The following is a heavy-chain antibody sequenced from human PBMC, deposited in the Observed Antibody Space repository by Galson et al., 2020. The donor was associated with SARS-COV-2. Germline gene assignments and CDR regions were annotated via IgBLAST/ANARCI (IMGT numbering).Heavy chain of an antibody. CDR1: GYTFTDYY. V-gene: IGHV1-2*02. D-gene: IGHD3-9*01. CDR3: ARLRYYEVLTVYIVDD. J-gene: IGHJ6*02. CDR2: INPKSGGT. Sequence: LVKLSCKASGYTFTDYYIHWVRQAPGQGLEWMGWINPKSGGTNDEQKFEGRVTMTRDTTITTAYMELSRLRTDDAAVYCCARLRYYEVLTVYIVDDWGQGIMVTVSS.